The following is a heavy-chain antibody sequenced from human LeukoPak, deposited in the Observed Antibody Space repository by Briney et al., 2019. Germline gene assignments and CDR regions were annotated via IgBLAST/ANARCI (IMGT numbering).Heavy chain of an antibody. Sequence: SETLSLTCNVSGGSISSYDWYWVRQPPGKGLEWIGYIHYSGGTNYNPSLKSRVTISVDTSKNQLSLKLSSVTAADTAVYYCAREWSAFDYWGQGILVIVSS. J-gene: IGHJ4*02. CDR1: GGSISSYD. V-gene: IGHV4-59*01. D-gene: IGHD2-8*01. CDR2: IHYSGGT. CDR3: AREWSAFDY.